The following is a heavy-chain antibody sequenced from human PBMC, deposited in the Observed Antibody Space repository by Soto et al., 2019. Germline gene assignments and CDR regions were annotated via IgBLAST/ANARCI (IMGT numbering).Heavy chain of an antibody. D-gene: IGHD3-3*01. CDR2: INHSGST. V-gene: IGHV4-34*01. J-gene: IGHJ4*02. CDR1: GGSFSGYY. CDR3: ARVYDFWSGYYWDY. Sequence: QVQLQQWGAGLLKPSETLSLTCAVYGGSFSGYYWSWIRQPPGKGLEWIGEINHSGSTNYNPSLKSRVTISVDTSKNQFSLKLSSVTAADTAVYYCARVYDFWSGYYWDYWGQGTLVTVSS.